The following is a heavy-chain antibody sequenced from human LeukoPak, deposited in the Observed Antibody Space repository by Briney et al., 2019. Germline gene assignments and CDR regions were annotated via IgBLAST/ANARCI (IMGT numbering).Heavy chain of an antibody. CDR3: ARRRGATSFFDY. D-gene: IGHD3-10*01. Sequence: PSETLSLTCAVSGGSFSGYYWSWIRQPPGKGLEWIANINYSGNSYYNPSLKSRVTISVDTSENQFSLKLSSVTAADTAVYYCARRRGATSFFDYWGQGTLVTVSS. CDR1: GGSFSGYY. CDR2: INYSGNS. V-gene: IGHV4-34*01. J-gene: IGHJ4*02.